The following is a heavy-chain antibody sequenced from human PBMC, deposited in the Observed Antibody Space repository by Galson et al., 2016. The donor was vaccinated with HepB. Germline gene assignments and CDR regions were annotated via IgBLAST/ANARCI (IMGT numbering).Heavy chain of an antibody. CDR1: GYIFTSNW. D-gene: IGHD3-10*01. J-gene: IGHJ4*02. CDR3: ARLTGDLRLFDY. CDR2: IFPGDSDT. V-gene: IGHV5-51*01. Sequence: QSGAEVKKPGESLRISCKGSGYIFTSNWIGWVRQVPGKGLEWMGTIFPGDSDTTYRPSFRGQVNMSADKSINTAYLQWSSLKASDSAMYYCARLTGDLRLFDYWGQGMLVTVSS.